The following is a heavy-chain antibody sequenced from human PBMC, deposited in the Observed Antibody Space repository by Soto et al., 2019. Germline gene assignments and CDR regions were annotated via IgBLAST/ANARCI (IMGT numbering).Heavy chain of an antibody. D-gene: IGHD6-25*01. V-gene: IGHV3-21*01. Sequence: PGGSLRLSCAASGFSFNFYSMNWVRQAPGKGLEWVSSISSSSSFTYYADSVKGRFTISRDNALNSLSLQMNSLRAEDTAIYYCARGEGATAPPFDYWGQGTLVTVSS. J-gene: IGHJ4*02. CDR1: GFSFNFYS. CDR3: ARGEGATAPPFDY. CDR2: ISSSSSFT.